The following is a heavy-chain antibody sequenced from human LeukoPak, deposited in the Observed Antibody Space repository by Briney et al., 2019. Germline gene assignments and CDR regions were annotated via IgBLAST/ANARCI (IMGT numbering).Heavy chain of an antibody. CDR3: ARGVVGATDLDY. Sequence: SETLSLTCTVSGGSISSSSYYWGWIRQPPGKGLEWIGSIYYSGSTYYNPSLKSRVTISVDTSKNQFSLKLSSVTAADTAVYYCARGVVGATDLDYWGQGTLVTVSS. D-gene: IGHD1-26*01. CDR2: IYYSGST. J-gene: IGHJ4*02. V-gene: IGHV4-39*07. CDR1: GGSISSSSYY.